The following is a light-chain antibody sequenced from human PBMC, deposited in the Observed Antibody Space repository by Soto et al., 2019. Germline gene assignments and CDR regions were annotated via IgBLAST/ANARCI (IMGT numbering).Light chain of an antibody. CDR3: QQSYSTLWT. CDR2: AKS. J-gene: IGKJ1*01. V-gene: IGKV1-39*01. Sequence: FQMTQSPSSLSASVGDRVTITCRASQSISSYLYWYQQKPGKDPNCLIYAKSSLQSGVPSRLSGSGSGTEFPLTISSLQPEDSATDYCQQSYSTLWTFGQGTKVEIK. CDR1: QSISSY.